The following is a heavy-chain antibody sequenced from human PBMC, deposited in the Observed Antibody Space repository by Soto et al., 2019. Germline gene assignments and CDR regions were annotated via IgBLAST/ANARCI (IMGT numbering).Heavy chain of an antibody. J-gene: IGHJ4*02. D-gene: IGHD5-12*01. CDR1: GFIFSDHY. CDR2: VRQRVNRYTT. CDR3: ARTRQFGGYDFDY. V-gene: IGHV3-72*01. Sequence: ESGGGLVKSGGSLRLSCAASGFIFSDHYMDWVRQAPGKGLEWVGRVRQRVNRYTTEYAASVKGRFIILRDDSQNSLFLQMTGLKPEDTAVYFCARTRQFGGYDFDYWGQGALVIVSS.